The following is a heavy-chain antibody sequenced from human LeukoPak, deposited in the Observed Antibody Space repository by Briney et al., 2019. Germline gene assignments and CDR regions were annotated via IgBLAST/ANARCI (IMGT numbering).Heavy chain of an antibody. V-gene: IGHV4-4*02. J-gene: IGHJ4*02. Sequence: SSETLSLTCGVSGGSISNTNWWSWVRQPPGQGLEWIGEISLTGLTHYNPSLESRVTVSLDKSKNQLSLNLTSVTAADTAVYYCANYDGAPRSWGQGTLVTVSS. CDR2: ISLTGLT. D-gene: IGHD3-16*01. CDR3: ANYDGAPRS. CDR1: GGSISNTNW.